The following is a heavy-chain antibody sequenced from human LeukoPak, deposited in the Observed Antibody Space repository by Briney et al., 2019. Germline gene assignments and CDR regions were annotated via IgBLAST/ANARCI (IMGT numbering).Heavy chain of an antibody. D-gene: IGHD2-15*01. CDR3: AREPDCSGGRNYAGSADALDI. CDR1: GFTFSSYA. J-gene: IGHJ3*02. Sequence: PCGSLRLSCAATGFTFSSYAMHWVRQAPARGLEWVAVISYYGSNKYYADFVEGRFTISKDNSKNTLFLQMNSVRAEDKAVYCCAREPDCSGGRNYAGSADALDIGGQRTMVTVSS. CDR2: ISYYGSNK. V-gene: IGHV3-30*04.